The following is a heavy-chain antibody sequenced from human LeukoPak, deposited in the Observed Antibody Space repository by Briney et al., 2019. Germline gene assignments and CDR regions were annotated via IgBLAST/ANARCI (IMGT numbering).Heavy chain of an antibody. V-gene: IGHV3-15*01. D-gene: IGHD1-14*01. CDR2: IRADGTT. Sequence: GGSLRLSCAASGFTFSNAWMSWVRQAPGKGLEWVARIRADGTTDHAAPVKGRFTISRDDSMNTLSLQMDSLKTGDTAVYYCAADVPSPLAQIDYWGQGTPVTVSS. J-gene: IGHJ4*02. CDR1: GFTFSNAW. CDR3: AADVPSPLAQIDY.